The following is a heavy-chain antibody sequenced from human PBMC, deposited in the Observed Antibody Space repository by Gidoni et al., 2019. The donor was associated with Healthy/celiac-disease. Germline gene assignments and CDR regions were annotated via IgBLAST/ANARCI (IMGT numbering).Heavy chain of an antibody. Sequence: EVQLVESGGGFVQPGGSLRLSCAASGFTFSSYWMSWVRQAPGKGLEWVANIKQEGSEKYYVDSVKGRFTISRDNAKNSLYLQMNSLRAEDTAVYYCARDRGHYAGAFDIWGQGTMVTVSS. CDR3: ARDRGHYAGAFDI. J-gene: IGHJ3*02. D-gene: IGHD4-17*01. CDR2: IKQEGSEK. CDR1: GFTFSSYW. V-gene: IGHV3-7*03.